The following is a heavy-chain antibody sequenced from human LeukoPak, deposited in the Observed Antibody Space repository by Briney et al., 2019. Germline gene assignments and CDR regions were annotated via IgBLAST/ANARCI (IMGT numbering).Heavy chain of an antibody. Sequence: GSVKVSCKASGYTFTSYGISWVRQAPGQGLEWMGWINPNSGGTNYAQKFQGRVTMTRDTSISTAYMELSRLRSDDTAVYYCASTPRGTYSSGWLWYWGQGTLVTVSS. D-gene: IGHD6-19*01. V-gene: IGHV1-2*02. CDR2: INPNSGGT. CDR3: ASTPRGTYSSGWLWY. J-gene: IGHJ4*02. CDR1: GYTFTSYG.